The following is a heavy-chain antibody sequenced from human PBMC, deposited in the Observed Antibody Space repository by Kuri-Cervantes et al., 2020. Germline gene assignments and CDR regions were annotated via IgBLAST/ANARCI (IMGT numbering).Heavy chain of an antibody. D-gene: IGHD3-9*01. J-gene: IGHJ4*02. CDR2: ISGSGGST. CDR1: GFTFSSYA. V-gene: IGHV3-23*01. Sequence: LSLTCAASGFTFSSYAMSWVRQAPGKGLEWVSAISGSGGSTYYADSVKGRFTISRDNSKNTVYLQMNSLRAEDTAVYYCAKENFDWLLYIDFWGQGTLVTVSS. CDR3: AKENFDWLLYIDF.